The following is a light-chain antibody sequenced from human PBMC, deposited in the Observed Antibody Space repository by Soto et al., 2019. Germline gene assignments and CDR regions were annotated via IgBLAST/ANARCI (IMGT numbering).Light chain of an antibody. CDR1: QSVNTRY. J-gene: IGKJ5*01. V-gene: IGKV3-20*01. CDR2: AAS. CDR3: LQHNSYPFT. Sequence: EIVLTQSPGALSLSPGDRATLSCRASQSVNTRYLAWYQQRPGQAPRLLIYAASSRATGIPDRFSGSGSGTEFTLTISSLQPEDLAVYYCLQHNSYPFTFGQGTRLEIK.